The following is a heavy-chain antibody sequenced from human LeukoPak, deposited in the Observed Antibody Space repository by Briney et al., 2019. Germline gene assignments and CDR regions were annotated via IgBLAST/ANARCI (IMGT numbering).Heavy chain of an antibody. CDR2: IIPIFGTA. Sequence: PGASVKVSCKASGGTFSSYAISWVRQAPGQGLEWMGGIIPIFGTANYAQKFQGRVTVTADKSTSPAYMELSSLRSEDTAVYYCARDFGGGIVVVPAARESWFDPWGQGTLVTVSS. D-gene: IGHD2-2*01. J-gene: IGHJ5*02. CDR1: GGTFSSYA. CDR3: ARDFGGGIVVVPAARESWFDP. V-gene: IGHV1-69*06.